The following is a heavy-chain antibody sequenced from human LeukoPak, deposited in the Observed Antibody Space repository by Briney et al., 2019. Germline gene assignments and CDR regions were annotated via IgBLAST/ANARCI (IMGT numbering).Heavy chain of an antibody. J-gene: IGHJ4*02. CDR2: IYYSGST. D-gene: IGHD4-11*01. V-gene: IGHV4-59*01. Sequence: SETLSLTCTVSGGSISSYYWSWIRQPPGKGLEWIGYIYYSGSTNNNPSLKSRVTISIDTSKNQFSLKPSSVTAADTAVYYCARGGYSNFDYWGQGTLVTVSS. CDR1: GGSISSYY. CDR3: ARGGYSNFDY.